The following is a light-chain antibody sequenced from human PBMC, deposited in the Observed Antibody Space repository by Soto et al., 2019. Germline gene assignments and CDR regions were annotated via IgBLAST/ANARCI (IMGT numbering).Light chain of an antibody. Sequence: EIVMTQSPATLSVSPGERATLSCRASQSVSSNLAWYQQKPGQPPRLVIYGASTRATGVPARFSGSGSGTEFSLTISSLQSEDVAVYYCQQYNDWPPITFGQGTRLEIK. CDR1: QSVSSN. V-gene: IGKV3-15*01. CDR3: QQYNDWPPIT. CDR2: GAS. J-gene: IGKJ5*01.